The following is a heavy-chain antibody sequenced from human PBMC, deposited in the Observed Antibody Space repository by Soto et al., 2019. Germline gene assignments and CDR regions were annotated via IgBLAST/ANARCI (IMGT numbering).Heavy chain of an antibody. CDR3: ARFSLGMDV. CDR2: IYYSGST. CDR1: GDSISTEGYY. V-gene: IGHV4-61*08. D-gene: IGHD3-3*02. Sequence: PSETLSLTCSVSGDSISTEGYYWSWIRQHPGKGLEWIGYIYYSGSTNYNPSLKSRVTISVDTSKNQFSLKLSSVTAADTAVYYCARFSLGMDVWGQGTTVTVSS. J-gene: IGHJ6*02.